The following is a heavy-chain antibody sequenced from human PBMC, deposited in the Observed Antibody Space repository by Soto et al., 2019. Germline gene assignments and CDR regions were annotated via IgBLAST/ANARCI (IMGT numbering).Heavy chain of an antibody. Sequence: QVQLVESGGGVVQPGRSLRLSCVASGFTFSSCAMHWVRQVPGKGLEWLAVVTHDGTLYPYADSVKGRFSISRDNSRKTLYLQMNGLRPEDTAVYYCVKDRSDTWSFDYWGQGTPVTVSS. V-gene: IGHV3-30*18. J-gene: IGHJ4*02. CDR3: VKDRSDTWSFDY. CDR2: VTHDGTLY. CDR1: GFTFSSCA. D-gene: IGHD2-8*02.